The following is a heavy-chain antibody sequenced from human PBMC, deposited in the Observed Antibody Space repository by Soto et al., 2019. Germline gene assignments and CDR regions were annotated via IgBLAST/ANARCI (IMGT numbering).Heavy chain of an antibody. CDR1: GASISYGGFS. CDR3: ARGGGYDSFDY. CDR2: ISHLEST. V-gene: IGHV4-30-2*06. Sequence: PSETLSLTCTVSGASISYGGFSWSWIRQSPGKGLEWIGYISHLESTYFHPSFKSRLTMSIDRTRNQFSLKLSSVTAADMAVYYCARGGGYDSFDYWGQGXLVTVYS. D-gene: IGHD5-12*01. J-gene: IGHJ4*02.